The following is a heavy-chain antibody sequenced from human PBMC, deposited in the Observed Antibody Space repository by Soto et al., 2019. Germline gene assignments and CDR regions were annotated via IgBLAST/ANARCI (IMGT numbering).Heavy chain of an antibody. Sequence: GGSLRLSCAASGVTFSRYAINWVRQGPGKGLEWISYISSSSRTIYYADSVKGRFTISRDNAKNSVYLQMNSLRDEDTAVYYCASDPSYSSSLYYYFDYSGQGTPVTVSS. V-gene: IGHV3-48*02. CDR2: ISSSSRTI. D-gene: IGHD6-13*01. J-gene: IGHJ4*02. CDR1: GVTFSRYA. CDR3: ASDPSYSSSLYYYFDY.